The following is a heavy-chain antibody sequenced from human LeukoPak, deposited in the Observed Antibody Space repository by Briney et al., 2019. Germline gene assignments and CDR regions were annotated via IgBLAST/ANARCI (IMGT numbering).Heavy chain of an antibody. D-gene: IGHD3-3*01. Sequence: KPSETLSLTCTVSGGSISSGGYYWSWIRQHPGKGLEWLGYIYYSGSTYYNPSLKSRVTISVDTSKNQFSLKLSSVTAADTAVYYCARDKKEYYDFWSGYYTVDAFDIWGQGTIVTVSS. CDR2: IYYSGST. J-gene: IGHJ3*02. CDR3: ARDKKEYYDFWSGYYTVDAFDI. CDR1: GGSISSGGYY. V-gene: IGHV4-31*03.